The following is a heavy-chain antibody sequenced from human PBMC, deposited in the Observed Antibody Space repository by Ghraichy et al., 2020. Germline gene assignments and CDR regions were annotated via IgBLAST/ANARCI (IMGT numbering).Heavy chain of an antibody. Sequence: SETLSLTCTVSGGSISSYYWSWIRQPAGKGLEWIGRIYTSGSTNYNPSLKSRVTMSVDTSKNQFSLKLSSVTAADTAVYYCAREDLGDFWSGYPAYYYYYYMDVWGKGTTVTVSS. CDR1: GGSISSYY. J-gene: IGHJ6*03. CDR3: AREDLGDFWSGYPAYYYYYYMDV. V-gene: IGHV4-4*07. CDR2: IYTSGST. D-gene: IGHD3-3*01.